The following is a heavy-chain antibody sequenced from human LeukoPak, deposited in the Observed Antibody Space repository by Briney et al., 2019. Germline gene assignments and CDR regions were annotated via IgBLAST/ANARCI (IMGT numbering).Heavy chain of an antibody. CDR2: IIPILGIA. CDR1: GGTFSSYA. Sequence: GASVKVSCKASGGTFSSYAISWVRQAPGQGLEWMGRIIPILGIANYAQKFQGRVTITADKSTSTAYMELSSLRSEDTAVCYCAGWEPYLGTFDYWGQGTLVTVSS. D-gene: IGHD1-26*01. CDR3: AGWEPYLGTFDY. V-gene: IGHV1-69*04. J-gene: IGHJ4*02.